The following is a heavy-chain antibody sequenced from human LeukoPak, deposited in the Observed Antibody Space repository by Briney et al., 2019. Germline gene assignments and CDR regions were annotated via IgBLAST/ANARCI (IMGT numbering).Heavy chain of an antibody. CDR1: GFTFSSYG. D-gene: IGHD6-13*01. CDR3: ARDSASIAGAVYWYFDL. Sequence: GGSLRLSCAASGFTFSSYGMHWVRQAPGKGLEWVAVISYDGSNKYYADSVKGRFTISRDNSKNTLYLQMNSLRAEDTAVYYCARDSASIAGAVYWYFDLWGRGTLVTVSS. V-gene: IGHV3-30*03. CDR2: ISYDGSNK. J-gene: IGHJ2*01.